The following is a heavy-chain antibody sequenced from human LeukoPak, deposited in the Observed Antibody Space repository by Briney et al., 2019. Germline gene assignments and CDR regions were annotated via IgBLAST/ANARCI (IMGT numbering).Heavy chain of an antibody. CDR1: GGSFSGYY. Sequence: SETLSLTCAVCGGSFSGYYWSWIRQPPGKGLEWIGEINHSGSTNYNPSLKSRVTISVDTSKNQFSLKLSSVTAADTAVYYCATHSSSWAIDYWGQGTLVTVSS. V-gene: IGHV4-34*01. CDR2: INHSGST. D-gene: IGHD6-13*01. CDR3: ATHSSSWAIDY. J-gene: IGHJ4*02.